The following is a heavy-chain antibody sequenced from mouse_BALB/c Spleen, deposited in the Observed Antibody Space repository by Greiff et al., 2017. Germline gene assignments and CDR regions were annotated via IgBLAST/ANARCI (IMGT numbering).Heavy chain of an antibody. CDR2: ISTYYGDA. Sequence: QVQLQQSGAELVRPGVSVKISCKGSGYTFTDYAMHWVKQSHAKSLEWIGGISTYYGDASYNQKFKGKATMTVDKSSSTAYMELARLTSEDSAIYYCARSGAITTATFAYWGQGTLVTVSA. CDR3: ARSGAITTATFAY. D-gene: IGHD1-2*01. V-gene: IGHV1S137*01. CDR1: GYTFTDYA. J-gene: IGHJ3*01.